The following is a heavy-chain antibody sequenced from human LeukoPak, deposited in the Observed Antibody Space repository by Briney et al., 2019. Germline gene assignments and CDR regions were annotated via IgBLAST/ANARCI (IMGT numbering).Heavy chain of an antibody. D-gene: IGHD1-26*01. J-gene: IGHJ4*02. CDR1: SDTFSSNF. CDR3: ARDVGATPGYFDY. CDR2: IYYSGST. Sequence: SETLSLTCTVSSDTFSSNFWSWIRQPPGKGLEWIGYIYYSGSTDYNPSLKSRATISVDTSKTQISLKLSSVTAADTAVYYCARDVGATPGYFDYWGQGTLVTVSS. V-gene: IGHV4-59*01.